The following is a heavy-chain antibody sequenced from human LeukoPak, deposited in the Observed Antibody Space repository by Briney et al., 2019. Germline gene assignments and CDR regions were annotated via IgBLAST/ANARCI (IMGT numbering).Heavy chain of an antibody. Sequence: PSETLSLTCTVSGGSMSSSRYYWGWIRQPPGKGLEWIGSLDYSGSTSYNPSLQSRVTRSVDTSTNQFSLRLSSVTAADTAVYYCARSQDSYEFDYWGQGSLVTVSS. D-gene: IGHD3-16*01. J-gene: IGHJ4*02. V-gene: IGHV4-39*01. CDR2: LDYSGST. CDR3: ARSQDSYEFDY. CDR1: GGSMSSSRYY.